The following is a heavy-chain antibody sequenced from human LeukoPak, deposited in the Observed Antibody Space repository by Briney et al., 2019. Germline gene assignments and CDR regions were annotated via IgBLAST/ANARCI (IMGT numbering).Heavy chain of an antibody. J-gene: IGHJ4*02. D-gene: IGHD3-22*01. Sequence: ASVKISCKVSGYTFTDYYMHWVQQAPGKGLEWMGLVDPEDGETIYAEKFQGRVTITADTSTDTAYMELSSLRSEDTAVYYCATVPHYDSSGYTSLGGGWGQGTLVTVSS. CDR3: ATVPHYDSSGYTSLGGG. CDR1: GYTFTDYY. CDR2: VDPEDGET. V-gene: IGHV1-69-2*01.